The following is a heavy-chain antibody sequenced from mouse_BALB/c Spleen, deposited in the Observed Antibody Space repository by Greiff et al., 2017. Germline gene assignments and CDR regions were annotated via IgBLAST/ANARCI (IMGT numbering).Heavy chain of an antibody. CDR3: VAGTGNY. CDR2: IRSKSNNYAT. D-gene: IGHD4-1*01. J-gene: IGHJ2*01. V-gene: IGHV10-1*02. CDR1: GFTFNTYA. Sequence: EVQGVESGGGLVQPKGSLKLSCAASGFTFNTYAMNWVRQAPGKGLEWVARIRSKSNNYATYYADSVKDRFTISRDDSQSMLYLQMNNLKTEDTAMYYCVAGTGNYWGQGTTLTVSS.